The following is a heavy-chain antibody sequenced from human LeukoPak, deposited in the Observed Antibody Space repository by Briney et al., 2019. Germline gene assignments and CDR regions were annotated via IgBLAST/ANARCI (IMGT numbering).Heavy chain of an antibody. J-gene: IGHJ6*03. CDR1: GYSFTSYW. Sequence: GESLKISCKGSGYSFTSYWIGWVRQMPGKGLEWMGIIYPGDPDTRYSPSFQGQVTISADKSISTAYLQWSSLKASDTAMYYCARTISDYYYYYYMDVWGKGTAVTISS. D-gene: IGHD3-9*01. CDR2: IYPGDPDT. V-gene: IGHV5-51*01. CDR3: ARTISDYYYYYYMDV.